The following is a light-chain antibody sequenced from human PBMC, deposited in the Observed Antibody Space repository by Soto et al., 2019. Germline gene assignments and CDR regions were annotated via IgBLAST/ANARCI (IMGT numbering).Light chain of an antibody. CDR3: QQYGSYPGT. J-gene: IGKJ1*01. CDR1: QSISRF. Sequence: DVQMTQSPSTLSASVGDKVTITCRASQSISRFLAWYQKKPGKAPKLLIYEASTLEGGVPPRFSGSGVETEFTLTISSLQPDDFASYYCQQYGSYPGTFGQGTKVDIK. V-gene: IGKV1-5*03. CDR2: EAS.